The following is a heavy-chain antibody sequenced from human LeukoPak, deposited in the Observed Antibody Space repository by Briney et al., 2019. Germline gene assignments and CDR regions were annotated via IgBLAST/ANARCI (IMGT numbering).Heavy chain of an antibody. J-gene: IGHJ6*03. CDR1: GYTFTSYD. D-gene: IGHD2-2*01. Sequence: ASVKVSCKASGYTFTSYDINWVRQATGQGLEWMGWMSPNSGNTGYAQKFQGRVTITRNTSISTAYMELSSLRSEDTAVYYCARGQIFPAAINYYYMDVWGKGTTVTVSS. CDR2: MSPNSGNT. CDR3: ARGQIFPAAINYYYMDV. V-gene: IGHV1-8*03.